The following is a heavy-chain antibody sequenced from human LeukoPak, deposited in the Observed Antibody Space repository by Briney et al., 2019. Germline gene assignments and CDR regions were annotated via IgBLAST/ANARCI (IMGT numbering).Heavy chain of an antibody. D-gene: IGHD2/OR15-2a*01. V-gene: IGHV4-34*01. Sequence: SETLSLTCAVYGGSFSGYYWSWIRQPPGKGLEWIGEINHSGSTNYNPSLKSRVTISVDTSKKQFSLRLRSVTAADTAVYYCARGGGPSRIWSHYYYMDVWGKGTTVIVSS. CDR3: ARGGGPSRIWSHYYYMDV. CDR2: INHSGST. J-gene: IGHJ6*03. CDR1: GGSFSGYY.